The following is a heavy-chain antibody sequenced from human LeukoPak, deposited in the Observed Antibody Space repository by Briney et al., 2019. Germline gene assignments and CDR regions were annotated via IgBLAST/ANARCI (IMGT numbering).Heavy chain of an antibody. J-gene: IGHJ4*02. V-gene: IGHV6-1*01. CDR2: TYYRSKCFN. Sequence: SQTLSLTCAISGDSFSSNSAAWNWIRQSPSRGLEWLGRTYYRSKCFNEYGISVKSRITINSDTSKNQFSLHLNSVTPEDTAMYYCAREQTGFDYWGQGTLVTVSS. CDR1: GDSFSSNSAA. CDR3: AREQTGFDY.